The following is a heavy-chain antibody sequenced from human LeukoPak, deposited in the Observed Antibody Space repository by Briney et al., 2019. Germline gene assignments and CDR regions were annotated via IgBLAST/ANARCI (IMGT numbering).Heavy chain of an antibody. CDR3: AGDRNSDWYSPLDY. J-gene: IGHJ4*02. V-gene: IGHV3-66*01. Sequence: GGSLRLSCAASGFTVSSDYMGWVRQAPEKGLEWVSLISSGGSTYYADSLKGRFTISRDNSKNTLYLQMNSLRAEDTAIYYCAGDRNSDWYSPLDYWGQGSQVTVSP. CDR2: ISSGGST. CDR1: GFTVSSDY. D-gene: IGHD6-19*01.